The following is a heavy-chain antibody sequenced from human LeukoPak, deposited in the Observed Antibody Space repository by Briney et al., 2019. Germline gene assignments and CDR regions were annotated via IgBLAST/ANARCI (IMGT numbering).Heavy chain of an antibody. CDR2: INPNSGGT. CDR3: ARAGSYDSSGYYYFDY. V-gene: IGHV1-2*04. CDR1: GYTFTGYY. Sequence: GASVKVSCKASGYTFTGYYMHWVRQAPGQGLEWMGWINPNSGGTNYAQKFQGWVTMTRDTSISTAYMELSRLRSDDTAVYYCARAGSYDSSGYYYFDYWGQGTLVTVSS. J-gene: IGHJ4*02. D-gene: IGHD3-22*01.